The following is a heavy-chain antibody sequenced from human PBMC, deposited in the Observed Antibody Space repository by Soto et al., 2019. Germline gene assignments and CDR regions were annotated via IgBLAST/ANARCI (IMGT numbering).Heavy chain of an antibody. CDR2: FYPGDSDT. D-gene: IGHD6-19*01. J-gene: IGHJ4*02. V-gene: IGHV5-51*01. CDR1: GYSFATYW. CDR3: ARLSVEATATHFDS. Sequence: LGESLKISCQGAGYSFATYWIGWVRQMPGKGLEWMGLFYPGDSDTKYNPSFQGLVTMSADMAISTAYLQWSSLEASDTAMYYCARLSVEATATHFDSWGQGTLVTVSS.